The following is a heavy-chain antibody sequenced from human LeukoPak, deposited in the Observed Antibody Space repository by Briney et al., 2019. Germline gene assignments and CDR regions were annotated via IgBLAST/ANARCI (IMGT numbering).Heavy chain of an antibody. Sequence: GGSLRLSCVACRFTFSDYYMSWIRQAPGKGLEWVSYISSSGSTIYYADSVKGRLTISRDNAKNSLYLQMNSLRAEDTAVYYCARDTSSTQYMDVWGKGTTVTVSS. V-gene: IGHV3-11*04. CDR1: RFTFSDYY. D-gene: IGHD2-2*01. J-gene: IGHJ6*03. CDR3: ARDTSSTQYMDV. CDR2: ISSSGSTI.